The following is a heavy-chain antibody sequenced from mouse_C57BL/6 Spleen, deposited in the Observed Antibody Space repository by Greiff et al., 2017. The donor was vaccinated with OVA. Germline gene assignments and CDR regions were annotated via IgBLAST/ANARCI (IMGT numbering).Heavy chain of an antibody. V-gene: IGHV1-69*01. D-gene: IGHD2-1*01. Sequence: QVHVKQPGAELVMPGASVKLSCKASGYTFTSYWMHWVKQRPGQGLEWIGEIDPSDSYTNYNQKFKGKSTLTVDKSSSTAYMQLSSLTSEDSAVYYCARRGVYYGNPYYAMDYWGQGTSVTVSS. CDR1: GYTFTSYW. J-gene: IGHJ4*01. CDR3: ARRGVYYGNPYYAMDY. CDR2: IDPSDSYT.